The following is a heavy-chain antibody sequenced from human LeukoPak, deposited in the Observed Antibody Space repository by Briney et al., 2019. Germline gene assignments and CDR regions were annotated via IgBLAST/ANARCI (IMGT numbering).Heavy chain of an antibody. Sequence: ASVKVSCKASGYTFTSYDINWVRQATGQGLEWMGWMNPNSGNTGYAQKFQGRVTMTRSTSISTAYMELSSLRSEDTAVYYCVSSSWSAAHFDYWRQGTLVTVSS. CDR2: MNPNSGNT. J-gene: IGHJ4*02. D-gene: IGHD6-13*01. V-gene: IGHV1-8*01. CDR1: GYTFTSYD. CDR3: VSSSWSAAHFDY.